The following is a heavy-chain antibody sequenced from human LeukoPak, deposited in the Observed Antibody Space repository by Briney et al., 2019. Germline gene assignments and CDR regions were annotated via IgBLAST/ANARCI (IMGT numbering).Heavy chain of an antibody. D-gene: IGHD3-10*01. CDR3: ARDRFGELLN. J-gene: IGHJ4*02. V-gene: IGHV3-33*01. CDR2: IWYDGSNK. Sequence: GGSLRLSCAASGFTFSTYGMHCVRQAPGKGLECVAVIWYDGSNKYYADSVKGRFTISRDNSKNTLYLQMNSLRAEDTAVYYCARDRFGELLNWGQGTLVTVSS. CDR1: GFTFSTYG.